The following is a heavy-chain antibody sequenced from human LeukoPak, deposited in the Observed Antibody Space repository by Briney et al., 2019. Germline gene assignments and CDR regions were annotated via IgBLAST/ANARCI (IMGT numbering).Heavy chain of an antibody. D-gene: IGHD3-9*01. CDR2: ISYDGSNK. CDR3: ARVDILTGYSLPDY. Sequence: PPGGSLRLSCAASGFTFSSYATHWVRQAPGKGLEWVAVISYDGSNKYYADSVKGRFTISRDNSKNTLYLQMNSLRAEDTAVYYCARVDILTGYSLPDYWGQGTLVTVSS. V-gene: IGHV3-30-3*01. J-gene: IGHJ4*02. CDR1: GFTFSSYA.